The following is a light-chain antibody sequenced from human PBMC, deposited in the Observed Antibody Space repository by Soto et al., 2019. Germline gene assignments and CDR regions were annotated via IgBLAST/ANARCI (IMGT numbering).Light chain of an antibody. V-gene: IGKV3-15*01. CDR2: GAS. J-gene: IGKJ1*01. CDR1: QNVGSK. CDR3: HHSYNWPRT. Sequence: EIVMTQSPATLSVSPGERATLSCRASQNVGSKLAWYQHKPGQAPRFLIYGASTRAAGIPDRFSGSGSGTEFTLTISSLQYEDFEVYYCHHSYNWPRTLGQGTKVDIK.